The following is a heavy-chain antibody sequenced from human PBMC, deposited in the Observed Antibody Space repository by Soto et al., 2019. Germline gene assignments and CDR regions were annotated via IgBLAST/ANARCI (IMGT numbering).Heavy chain of an antibody. CDR1: GGSISSCGYY. CDR3: ARVLVDTAMAVDY. J-gene: IGHJ4*02. V-gene: IGHV4-31*03. D-gene: IGHD5-18*01. Sequence: SETLSLTCTVSGGSISSCGYYWSWIRQHPGKGLEWIGYIYYSGSAYYNPSLKSRVTISVDTSKTQFSLKLSSLRSEDTAVYYCARVLVDTAMAVDYWGQGTLVTVSS. CDR2: IYYSGSA.